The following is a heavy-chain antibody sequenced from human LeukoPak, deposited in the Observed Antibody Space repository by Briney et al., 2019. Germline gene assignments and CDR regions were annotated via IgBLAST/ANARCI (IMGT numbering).Heavy chain of an antibody. CDR3: AGPHTRCSTSCYQTDAFDI. J-gene: IGHJ3*02. CDR1: GGSISSSSYY. D-gene: IGHD2-2*01. V-gene: IGHV4-39*01. Sequence: SETLSLTCTVSGGSISSSSYYWGWIRQPPGKGLEWIGSIYYSGSTYYNPSLKSRVTISVDTSKNQFSLKLSSVTAADTAVYYCAGPHTRCSTSCYQTDAFDIWGQGTMVTVSS. CDR2: IYYSGST.